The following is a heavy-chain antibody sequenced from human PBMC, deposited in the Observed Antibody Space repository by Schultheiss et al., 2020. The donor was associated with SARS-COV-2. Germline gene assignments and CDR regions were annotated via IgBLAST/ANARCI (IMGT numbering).Heavy chain of an antibody. D-gene: IGHD6-19*01. CDR2: IWYDGSNK. J-gene: IGHJ4*02. Sequence: GGSLRLSCAASGFTFSSYGMHWVRQAPGKGLEWVAVIWYDGSNKYYADSVKGRFTISRDNSKNTLYLQMNSLRAEDTAVYYCARDRGIAVAGTGLGLDYWGQRTLVTVSS. CDR3: ARDRGIAVAGTGLGLDY. CDR1: GFTFSSYG. V-gene: IGHV3-33*01.